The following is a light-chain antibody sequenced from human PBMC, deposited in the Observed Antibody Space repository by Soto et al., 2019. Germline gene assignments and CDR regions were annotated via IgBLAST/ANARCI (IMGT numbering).Light chain of an antibody. CDR3: QQYDTYRT. CDR1: QSISTW. CDR2: KAS. V-gene: IGKV1-5*03. J-gene: IGKJ1*01. Sequence: DIPMTQSPSTLSASVGDRVTITCRASQSISTWLAWYQQKPGKAPKLLIYKASSLETGVPSRFSGSGSGTEITLTISSLQPDDFVTYYCQQYDTYRTFGQGTKVEIK.